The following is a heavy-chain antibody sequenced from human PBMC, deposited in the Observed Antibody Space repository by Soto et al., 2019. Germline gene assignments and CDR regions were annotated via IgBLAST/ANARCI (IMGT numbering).Heavy chain of an antibody. Sequence: RGSLRLSCAASGFTFSSYEMNWVRQAPGKGLEWVSYISSSGSTIYYADSVKGRFTISRDNAKNSLYLQMNSLRAEDTAVYYCAREGIAARPLDAFDIWGQGTMVTVSS. V-gene: IGHV3-48*03. D-gene: IGHD6-6*01. J-gene: IGHJ3*02. CDR2: ISSSGSTI. CDR3: AREGIAARPLDAFDI. CDR1: GFTFSSYE.